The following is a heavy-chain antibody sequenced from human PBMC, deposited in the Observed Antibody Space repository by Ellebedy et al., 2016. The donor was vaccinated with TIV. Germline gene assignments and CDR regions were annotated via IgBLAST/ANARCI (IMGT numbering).Heavy chain of an antibody. Sequence: GGSLRLSCAASGFTFSSYWMSWVRQAPGTGLEWVANIKQDGSEKYYVDSVKGRFTISRDNAKNSLYLQMNSLRAEDTAVYYCAGRAYNWNDGSLFDYWGQGTLVTVSS. D-gene: IGHD1-1*01. CDR3: AGRAYNWNDGSLFDY. J-gene: IGHJ4*02. CDR2: IKQDGSEK. V-gene: IGHV3-7*03. CDR1: GFTFSSYW.